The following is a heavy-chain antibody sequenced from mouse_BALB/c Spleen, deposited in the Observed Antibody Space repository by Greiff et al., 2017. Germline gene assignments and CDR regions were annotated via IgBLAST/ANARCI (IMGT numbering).Heavy chain of an antibody. CDR2: ISSGSSTI. Sequence: EVQLVESGGGLVKPGGSLKLSCAASGFTFSDYYMYWVRQTPEKRLEWVAYISSGSSTIYYADTVKGRFTISRDNPKNTLFLQMTSLRSEDTAMYYCARFYDGYYYAMDYWGQGTSVTVSS. J-gene: IGHJ4*01. CDR3: ARFYDGYYYAMDY. CDR1: GFTFSDYY. V-gene: IGHV5-17*01. D-gene: IGHD2-3*01.